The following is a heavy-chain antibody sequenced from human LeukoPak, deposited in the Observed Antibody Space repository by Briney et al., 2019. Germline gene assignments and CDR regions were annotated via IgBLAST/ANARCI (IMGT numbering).Heavy chain of an antibody. CDR3: ARHSTGRIHTFDY. Sequence: PSETLSLTCTVSGGSTSSSSYYWGWIRQPPGKGLEWIGSIYYSGSTYYNPSLKSRVTISVDTSKNQFSLKLSSVTAADTAVYYCARHSTGRIHTFDYWGQGTLVTVSS. CDR1: GGSTSSSSYY. CDR2: IYYSGST. V-gene: IGHV4-39*01. J-gene: IGHJ4*02. D-gene: IGHD2/OR15-2a*01.